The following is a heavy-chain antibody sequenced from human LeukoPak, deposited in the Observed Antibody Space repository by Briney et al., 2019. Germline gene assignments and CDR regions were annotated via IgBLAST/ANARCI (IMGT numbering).Heavy chain of an antibody. Sequence: GGSLRLSCAASGFTFSSYSMNWVRQAPGKGLEWVSSISSSSSYIYYADSVKGRFTISRDNAKNSLYLQMNSLRAEDTAVYYCARDRVIDIVATIALDYWGQEPWSPSPQ. D-gene: IGHD5-12*01. CDR2: ISSSSSYI. CDR3: ARDRVIDIVATIALDY. J-gene: IGHJ4*01. CDR1: GFTFSSYS. V-gene: IGHV3-21*01.